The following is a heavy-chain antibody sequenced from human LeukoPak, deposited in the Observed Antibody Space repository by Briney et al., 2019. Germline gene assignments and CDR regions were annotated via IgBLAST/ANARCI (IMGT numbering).Heavy chain of an antibody. CDR1: GGSMSSYY. CDR3: ASSERGYDLAEYFQH. Sequence: SETLSLTCTVSGGSMSSYYGSWIRQPAGKGLEGIGRIYTSGSTNYNPSLKSRVTMSVDTSKNQFSLKLSSVTAADTAVYYCASSERGYDLAEYFQHWGQGTLVTVSS. CDR2: IYTSGST. V-gene: IGHV4-4*07. D-gene: IGHD5-12*01. J-gene: IGHJ1*01.